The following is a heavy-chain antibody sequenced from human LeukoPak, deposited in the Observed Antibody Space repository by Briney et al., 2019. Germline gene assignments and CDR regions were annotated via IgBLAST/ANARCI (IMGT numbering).Heavy chain of an antibody. CDR2: IIPIFGTT. Sequence: ASVKVSCKASGGTFSSYAISWVRQAPGQGLEWMGGIIPIFGTTNYAQKFRGRVTIATDESATTAYMELSSLRSEDTAVYYCARGAIFGVVNSYYYMDVWGKGTTVTVSS. V-gene: IGHV1-69*05. D-gene: IGHD3-3*01. CDR3: ARGAIFGVVNSYYYMDV. J-gene: IGHJ6*03. CDR1: GGTFSSYA.